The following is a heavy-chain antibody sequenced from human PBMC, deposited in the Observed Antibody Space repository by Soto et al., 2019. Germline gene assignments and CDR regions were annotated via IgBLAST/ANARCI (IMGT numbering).Heavy chain of an antibody. CDR1: EFSFSSYW. J-gene: IGHJ4*02. CDR3: AQSAYPYYFDY. Sequence: EVQLVESGGGLVQPGGSLRLSCAASEFSFSSYWMHWVRQAPGKGLVWVSHIRNDGSYTTYADSVKGRFTISRDNAKHTLYPQMNSPSAEDTAVYYCAQSAYPYYFDYWGQGALVTVSA. CDR2: IRNDGSYT. V-gene: IGHV3-74*01.